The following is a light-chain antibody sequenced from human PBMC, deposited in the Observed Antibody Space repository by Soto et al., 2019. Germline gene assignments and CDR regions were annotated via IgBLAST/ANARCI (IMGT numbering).Light chain of an antibody. CDR1: GSSIGTNT. CDR2: ANN. V-gene: IGLV1-44*01. J-gene: IGLJ2*01. CDR3: AAWDGSLNNVL. Sequence: QAVVTPPPSASGTPGQRVSISCSGSGSSIGTNTVNWYRQLPGTAPKLLIYANNQRPSGVPDRFSGSKSGTSASLAISGLQSEDEAEYYCAAWDGSLNNVLFGGGTKLTVL.